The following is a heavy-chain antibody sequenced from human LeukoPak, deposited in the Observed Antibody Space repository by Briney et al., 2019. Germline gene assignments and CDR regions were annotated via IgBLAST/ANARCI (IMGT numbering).Heavy chain of an antibody. V-gene: IGHV3-21*01. D-gene: IGHD6-13*01. CDR3: PVAAAVVY. Sequence: GGSLTLSCAASGFTFSSYSMNWVRQAPGKGLEWVSSISSSSSYIYYADSVKARFTISRDNAKNSLYLQMNSLRAEDTTVYYCPVAAAVVYWGQGTLVTVSS. J-gene: IGHJ4*02. CDR2: ISSSSSYI. CDR1: GFTFSSYS.